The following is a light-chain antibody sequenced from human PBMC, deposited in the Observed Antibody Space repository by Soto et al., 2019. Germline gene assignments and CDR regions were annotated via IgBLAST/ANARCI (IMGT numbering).Light chain of an antibody. Sequence: QSALTQPPSASGSPGQSVTISCTGTSSDVGTYNYVSWHQQHPGKAPKLLIYEVSKRPSGVPDRFSGSKSGNTASLTVSGLQAEDEADYYCISYARSDTSVFGTGTKLTVL. J-gene: IGLJ1*01. CDR1: SSDVGTYNY. V-gene: IGLV2-8*01. CDR3: ISYARSDTSV. CDR2: EVS.